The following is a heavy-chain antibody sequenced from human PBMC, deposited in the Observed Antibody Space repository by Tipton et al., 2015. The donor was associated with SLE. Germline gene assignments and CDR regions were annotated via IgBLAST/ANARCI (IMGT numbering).Heavy chain of an antibody. CDR3: AKVTVFGVAIFGYNWFDP. D-gene: IGHD3-3*01. Sequence: TLSLTCTVSGGSVSSTNYYWALIRQPPGKGLEWIGAVYYSGDTYYNPSLKSRVTISVDTSKNQFSLKLSSVTAADTAVYYCAKVTVFGVAIFGYNWFDPWGQGTLVTVAS. J-gene: IGHJ5*02. CDR2: VYYSGDT. V-gene: IGHV4-39*02. CDR1: GGSVSSTNYY.